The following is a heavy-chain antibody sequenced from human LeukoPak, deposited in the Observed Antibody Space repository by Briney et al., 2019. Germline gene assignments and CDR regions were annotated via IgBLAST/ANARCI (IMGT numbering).Heavy chain of an antibody. V-gene: IGHV4-61*02. Sequence: KPSQTLSLTCTVSGGSISSGNYYWSWMRQPAGKELEWIGRIYISGSTNYNPSLKSRVTISVDTSKNQFSLNLNSVTAADTAVYYCARGDESAHAFDTWGQGTMVTVSS. CDR1: GGSISSGNYY. J-gene: IGHJ3*02. CDR3: ARGDESAHAFDT. CDR2: IYISGST. D-gene: IGHD3-3*01.